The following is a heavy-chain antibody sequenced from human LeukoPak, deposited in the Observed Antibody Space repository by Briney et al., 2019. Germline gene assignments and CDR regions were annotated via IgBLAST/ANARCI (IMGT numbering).Heavy chain of an antibody. Sequence: RASETLSLTCTVSGGSISSGGYYWSWIRQHPGKGLEWIGYIYYSGSTYSNPSLKSRVTISVDTSKNQFSLKLNSVTAADTAVYYCASIGYCSGGSCLYFDHWGQGTLVTVSS. J-gene: IGHJ4*02. V-gene: IGHV4-31*03. CDR3: ASIGYCSGGSCLYFDH. D-gene: IGHD2-15*01. CDR1: GGSISSGGYY. CDR2: IYYSGST.